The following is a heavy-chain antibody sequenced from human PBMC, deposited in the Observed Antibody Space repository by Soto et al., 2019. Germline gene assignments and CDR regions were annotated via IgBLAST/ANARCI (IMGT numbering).Heavy chain of an antibody. Sequence: SSETLSLTCTVSGGSISSSSYYWGWIRQPPGKVLVWIGSIYYSGSTYYNPSLKSRVTISVDTSKNQFSLKLSSVTAADTAVYYCARHALPSFELVGYCSGGSCPALFDYWGQGTLVTVS. J-gene: IGHJ4*02. CDR2: IYYSGST. D-gene: IGHD2-15*01. CDR1: GGSISSSSYY. V-gene: IGHV4-39*01. CDR3: ARHALPSFELVGYCSGGSCPALFDY.